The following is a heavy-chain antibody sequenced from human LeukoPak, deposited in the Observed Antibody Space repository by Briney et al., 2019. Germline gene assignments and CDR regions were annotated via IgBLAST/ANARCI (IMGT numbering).Heavy chain of an antibody. CDR3: ARAVAYGIDTGYFDY. CDR2: IYHSGST. CDR1: GGSISSSSYY. D-gene: IGHD2-8*02. Sequence: SETLSLTCTVSGGSISSSSYYWGWIRQPPGKGLEWIGSIYHSGSTYYNPSLKSRVTISVDTSKNQFSLKLSSVTAADTAVYYCARAVAYGIDTGYFDYWGQGTLVTVSS. J-gene: IGHJ4*02. V-gene: IGHV4-39*07.